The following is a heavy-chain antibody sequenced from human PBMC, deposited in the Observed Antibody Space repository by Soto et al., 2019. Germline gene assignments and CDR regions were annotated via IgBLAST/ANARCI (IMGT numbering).Heavy chain of an antibody. CDR2: ISASSDAA. CDR1: GFPFSTSA. CDR3: AKYSGSYPVYNGLSR. D-gene: IGHD1-26*01. V-gene: IGHV3-23*01. Sequence: EVQLLESGGGLVQPGGSLRLSCAASGFPFSTSAMNWVRQAPGKGLEWVSIISASSDAAYYAESVKGRFASSRDNSKNNMYLQMNSRRAEDTAVYYCAKYSGSYPVYNGLSRWCQGTKVTVS. J-gene: IGHJ6*02.